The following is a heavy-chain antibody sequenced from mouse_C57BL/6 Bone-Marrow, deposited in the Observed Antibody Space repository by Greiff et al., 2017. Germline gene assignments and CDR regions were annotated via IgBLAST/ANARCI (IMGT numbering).Heavy chain of an antibody. CDR1: GYAFSSSW. D-gene: IGHD1-1*01. J-gene: IGHJ3*01. V-gene: IGHV1-82*01. Sequence: QVQLKESGPELVKPGASVKISCKASGYAFSSSWMNWVKQRPGKGLEWIGRIYPGDGDTNYNGKFKGKATLTADKSSSTAYMQRSSLTSEDSAVYFCARRDGFAYWGQGTLVTVSA. CDR2: IYPGDGDT. CDR3: ARRDGFAY.